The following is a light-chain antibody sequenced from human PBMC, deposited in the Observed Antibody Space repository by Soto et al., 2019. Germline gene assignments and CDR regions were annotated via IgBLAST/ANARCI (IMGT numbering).Light chain of an antibody. Sequence: QSVLTQPASVSGSPGQSITISCTATSSDVGSYNLVSWFQQLPGKVPKLIIYEGTKRPSGVSDRFSGSKSGYTASLTISGLQAEDAADYYCFSYAGNSVYVFGTGTKVTVL. J-gene: IGLJ1*01. V-gene: IGLV2-23*01. CDR2: EGT. CDR3: FSYAGNSVYV. CDR1: SSDVGSYNL.